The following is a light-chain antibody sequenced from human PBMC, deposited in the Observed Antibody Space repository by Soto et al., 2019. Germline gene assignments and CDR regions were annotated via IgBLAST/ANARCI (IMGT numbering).Light chain of an antibody. Sequence: QSALTHPPSASGSPGQSVTISCTGTSSDVGGYNYVSWYQQHPGKAPKLMIYEVSKRPSGVPDRFSGSKSGNTASLTVSGIQAEDEADYYCSSYAGSQGYVFGTGTKLTVL. CDR3: SSYAGSQGYV. CDR1: SSDVGGYNY. V-gene: IGLV2-8*01. J-gene: IGLJ1*01. CDR2: EVS.